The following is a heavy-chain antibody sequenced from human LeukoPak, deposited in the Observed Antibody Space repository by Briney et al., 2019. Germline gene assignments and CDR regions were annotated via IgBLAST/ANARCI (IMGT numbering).Heavy chain of an antibody. CDR2: ISYDGSNK. V-gene: IGHV3-30*03. Sequence: GGSLRLSCAASGFTFSSYGMHWVRQAPGKGLEWVAVISYDGSNKYYADSVKGRFTISRENAKNSLYLQMSSLRAEDTAVYYCVRSYSSGWFDYWGQGTLVTVSS. CDR1: GFTFSSYG. J-gene: IGHJ4*02. D-gene: IGHD6-19*01. CDR3: VRSYSSGWFDY.